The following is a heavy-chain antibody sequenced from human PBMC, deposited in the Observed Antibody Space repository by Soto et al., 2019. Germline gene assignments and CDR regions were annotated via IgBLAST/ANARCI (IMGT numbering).Heavy chain of an antibody. Sequence: EEPLEESGGGLVQPGGSLIVSCVASGFTFSHYDMHWVRQRPGKGLEWVSAIGYTGDTYYPDSVKGRFISSRQNAKNFMSLEMNSLSAGDTGVYYCARGKRAVAAVTNQAFDIWGRGRMVSVSS. V-gene: IGHV3-13*01. CDR1: GFTFSHYD. D-gene: IGHD6-19*01. CDR2: IGYTGDT. CDR3: ARGKRAVAAVTNQAFDI. J-gene: IGHJ3*02.